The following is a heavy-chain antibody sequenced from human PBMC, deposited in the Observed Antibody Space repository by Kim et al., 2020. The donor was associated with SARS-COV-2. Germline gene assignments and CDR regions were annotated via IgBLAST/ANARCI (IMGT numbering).Heavy chain of an antibody. J-gene: IGHJ4*02. Sequence: GGSLRLSCAASGFTFSSYWMSWVRQAPGKGLEWVANIKQDGSEKYYVDSVKGRFTISRDNAKNSLYLQMNSLRAEDTAVYYCARWGVRGVGGERLFDYWGQGTLVTVSS. V-gene: IGHV3-7*01. D-gene: IGHD3-10*01. CDR1: GFTFSSYW. CDR3: ARWGVRGVGGERLFDY. CDR2: IKQDGSEK.